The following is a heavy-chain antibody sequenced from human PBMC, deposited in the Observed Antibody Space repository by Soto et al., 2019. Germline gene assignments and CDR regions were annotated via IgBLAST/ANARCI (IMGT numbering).Heavy chain of an antibody. Sequence: GGSLRLSCAASGFTFSSYSMNWVRQAPGKGLEWVSSISSSSSYIYYADSVKGRFTISRDNAKNSLYLQMNSLRAEDTAVYYCARDGGDCSGGSCYKDYWGQGTLVTVSS. J-gene: IGHJ4*02. V-gene: IGHV3-21*01. CDR1: GFTFSSYS. CDR2: ISSSSSYI. D-gene: IGHD2-15*01. CDR3: ARDGGDCSGGSCYKDY.